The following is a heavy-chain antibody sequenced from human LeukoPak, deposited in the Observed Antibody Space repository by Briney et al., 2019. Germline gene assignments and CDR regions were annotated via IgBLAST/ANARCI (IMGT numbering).Heavy chain of an antibody. Sequence: ASVKVSCKASGYTFTSYGISWVRQAPGQGLEWMGWISAYNGNTNYAQKLQGRVTMTTETSTSTAYMELRSLRSDDTAVYYCARSIVDRSKFDHWGQGTLVTVSS. D-gene: IGHD6-6*01. CDR2: ISAYNGNT. J-gene: IGHJ4*02. CDR1: GYTFTSYG. V-gene: IGHV1-18*01. CDR3: ARSIVDRSKFDH.